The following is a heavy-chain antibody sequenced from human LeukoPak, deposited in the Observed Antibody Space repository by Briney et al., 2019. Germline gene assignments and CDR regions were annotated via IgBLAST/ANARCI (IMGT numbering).Heavy chain of an antibody. CDR3: ARDGITMVRGVINGAFDI. V-gene: IGHV4-59*01. J-gene: IGHJ3*02. Sequence: SETLSLTCTVSGDSISSYYWSWIRQPPGKGLEWIGYIYYSGSTNYIPSLKSRVTISVDTSKNQFSLKLSSVTAADTVVYYCARDGITMVRGVINGAFDIWGQGTMVTVSS. CDR1: GDSISSYY. D-gene: IGHD3-10*01. CDR2: IYYSGST.